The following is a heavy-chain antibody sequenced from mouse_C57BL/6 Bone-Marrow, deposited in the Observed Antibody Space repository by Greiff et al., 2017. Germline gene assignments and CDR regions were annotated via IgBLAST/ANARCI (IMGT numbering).Heavy chain of an antibody. CDR3: ARVWV. Sequence: EVMLVESGGGLVKPGGSLKLSCAASGFTLSSYAMSWVRQTPEKRLEGVATISDGGSYTYYPDNVKGRFTISRDNAKNNLYLQMSHLKSEDTAMYYCARVWVWGTGTTVTVSS. D-gene: IGHD2-10*02. J-gene: IGHJ1*03. CDR1: GFTLSSYA. V-gene: IGHV5-4*03. CDR2: ISDGGSYT.